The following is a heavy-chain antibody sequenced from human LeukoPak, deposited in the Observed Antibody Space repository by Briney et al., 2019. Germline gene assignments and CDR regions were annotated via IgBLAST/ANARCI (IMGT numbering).Heavy chain of an antibody. CDR2: MQSTGNS. CDR3: ARDKRHSYGRYFDH. Sequence: SETVSLTCSVSGDSISTYHWNWIRKPPGKGLEWIGYMQSTGNSKYNPSLRSRVTMFADTSKNQVALILSSVTAADTAVYYCARDKRHSYGRYFDHWGRGALVTVSS. V-gene: IGHV4-59*01. J-gene: IGHJ4*02. CDR1: GDSISTYH. D-gene: IGHD5-18*01.